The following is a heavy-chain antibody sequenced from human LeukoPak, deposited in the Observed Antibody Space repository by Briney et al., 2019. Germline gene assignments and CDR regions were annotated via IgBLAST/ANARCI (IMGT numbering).Heavy chain of an antibody. CDR1: GFTFTRYW. D-gene: IGHD3-16*01. J-gene: IGHJ4*02. V-gene: IGHV3-74*01. Sequence: GGSLRLSCAASGFTFTRYWMHWVRQVPGKGLVWVSRVNPDGSSVTYGDSVKGRFTSSRDNAKNTLYLQMHRLRAEDMAVYYCARGGSYGDYWGQGILVTVSS. CDR3: ARGGSYGDY. CDR2: VNPDGSSV.